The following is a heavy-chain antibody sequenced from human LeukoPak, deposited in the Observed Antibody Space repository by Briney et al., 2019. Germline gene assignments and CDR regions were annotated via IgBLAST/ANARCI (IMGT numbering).Heavy chain of an antibody. D-gene: IGHD2-2*01. CDR1: GGSISSYY. CDR2: IYYSGST. J-gene: IGHJ5*02. V-gene: IGHV4-59*01. Sequence: SETLSLTCTVSGGSISSYYWSWIRQPPGKGLEWIGYIYYSGSTNYNPSLKSRVTISVDTSKNQFSLKLSSVTAADTAVYYCARGGSSTSFYWFDPWGQGTLVTVSS. CDR3: ARGGSSTSFYWFDP.